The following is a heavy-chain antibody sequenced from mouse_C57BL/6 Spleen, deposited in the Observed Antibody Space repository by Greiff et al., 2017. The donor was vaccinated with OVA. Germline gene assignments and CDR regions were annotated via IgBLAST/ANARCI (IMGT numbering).Heavy chain of an antibody. CDR2: INPGSGGT. CDR1: GYAFTNYL. CDR3: ARMVTYYAMDY. J-gene: IGHJ4*01. D-gene: IGHD2-2*01. Sequence: LMESGAELVRPGTSVKVSCKASGYAFTNYLIEWVKQRPGQGLEWIGVINPGSGGTNYNEKFKGKATLTADKSSSTAYMQLSSLTSEDSAVYFCARMVTYYAMDYWGQGTSVTVSS. V-gene: IGHV1-54*01.